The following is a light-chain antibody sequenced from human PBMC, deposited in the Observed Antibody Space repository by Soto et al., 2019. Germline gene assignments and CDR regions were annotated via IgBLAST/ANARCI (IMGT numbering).Light chain of an antibody. J-gene: IGLJ3*02. CDR3: CSYAGSYTWV. CDR2: DVS. CDR1: SSDVGGYNY. Sequence: QSVLTQPRSVSGSPGQSVTIFCTGTSSDVGGYNYVSWYQQHPGKAPKLMIYDVSKRPSGVPDRFSGSKSGNTASLTISGLQAEDEADYYCCSYAGSYTWVFGGGTQLTVL. V-gene: IGLV2-11*01.